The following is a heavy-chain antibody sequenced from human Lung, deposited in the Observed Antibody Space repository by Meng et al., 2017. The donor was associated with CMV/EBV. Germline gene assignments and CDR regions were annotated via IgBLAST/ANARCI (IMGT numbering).Heavy chain of an antibody. CDR2: IRDKANSYMT. D-gene: IGHD6-13*01. V-gene: IGHV3-72*01. CDR1: GVTFNYYY. CDR3: AIDGGGYCSS. J-gene: IGHJ4*02. Sequence: SXKISCAASGVTFNYYYIHWVRQAPGKGLGWVGRIRDKANSYMTEYAASVKGKFAISRDDSKNSVYLQMNSLQGEDTAVYFCAIDGGGYCSSWGQGTLVTVSS.